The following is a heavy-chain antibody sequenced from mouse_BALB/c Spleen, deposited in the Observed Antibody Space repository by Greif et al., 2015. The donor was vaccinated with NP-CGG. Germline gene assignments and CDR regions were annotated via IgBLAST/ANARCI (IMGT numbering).Heavy chain of an antibody. D-gene: IGHD2-10*02. CDR3: ARYGNSPFAY. CDR2: INPSTGYT. CDR1: GYTFTSYW. Sequence: QVQLQQSGAELAKPGASVKMSCKASGYTFTSYWMHWVKQRPGQGLEWIGYINPSTGYTEYNQKFKDKATLTADKSSSTAYMQLSSLTSEDSAVYYCARYGNSPFAYWGQGTLVTVSA. V-gene: IGHV1-7*01. J-gene: IGHJ3*01.